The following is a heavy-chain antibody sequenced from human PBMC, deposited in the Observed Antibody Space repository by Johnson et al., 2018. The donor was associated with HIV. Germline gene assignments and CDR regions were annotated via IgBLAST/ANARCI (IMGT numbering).Heavy chain of an antibody. Sequence: VQLVESGGGVVRPGGSLRLSCEASGFTLDDYGMTWVRQAPGKGLEWVSGVNWNGDSTGYADSVKGRFSISRDNAKNALYLQMNSLRAEDTALYYGARHYDMLPDPDACDGWGQGTMFTVSS. D-gene: IGHD3-9*01. CDR3: ARHYDMLPDPDACDG. CDR1: GFTLDDYG. CDR2: VNWNGDST. J-gene: IGHJ3*01. V-gene: IGHV3-20*04.